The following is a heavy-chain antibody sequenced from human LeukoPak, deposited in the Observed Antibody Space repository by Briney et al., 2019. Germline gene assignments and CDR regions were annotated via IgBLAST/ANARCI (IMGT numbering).Heavy chain of an antibody. CDR1: GGTFSGYA. Sequence: VSVKVSCKASGGTFSGYAISWVRQAPGQGLEWMGWINPNSGGTNYAQKFQGRVTMTRDTSISTAYMELSRLRSDDTAVYYCARHGKGSTYYDFWSGYYDYYYYGMDVWGQGTTVTVSS. CDR3: ARHGKGSTYYDFWSGYYDYYYYGMDV. V-gene: IGHV1-2*02. J-gene: IGHJ6*02. CDR2: INPNSGGT. D-gene: IGHD3-3*01.